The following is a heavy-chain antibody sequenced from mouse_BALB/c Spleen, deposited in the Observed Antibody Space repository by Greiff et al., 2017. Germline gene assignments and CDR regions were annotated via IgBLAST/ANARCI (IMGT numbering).Heavy chain of an antibody. CDR2: ISDGGSYT. Sequence: EVMLVESGGGLVKPGGSLKLSCAASGFTFSDYYMYWVRQTPEKRLEWVATISDGGSYTYYPDSVKGRFTISRDNAKNNLYLQMSSLKSEDTAMYYCARHDGNHEGFAYWGQGTLVTVSA. CDR1: GFTFSDYY. V-gene: IGHV5-4*02. D-gene: IGHD2-1*01. CDR3: ARHDGNHEGFAY. J-gene: IGHJ3*01.